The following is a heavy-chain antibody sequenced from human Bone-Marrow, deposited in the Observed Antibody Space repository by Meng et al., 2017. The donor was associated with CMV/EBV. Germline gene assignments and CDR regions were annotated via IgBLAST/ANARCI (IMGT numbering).Heavy chain of an antibody. CDR2: IDGSGTNT. D-gene: IGHD6-6*01. CDR1: GFTFTSSG. J-gene: IGHJ4*02. Sequence: GGSLRLSCALSGFTFTSSGMGWVRHVPGKGLEWVSSIDGSGTNTHYADSVKGRFTISRDNSKNTLYLQMNSLRAEDTAVYYCAKVGSPLIKPNSSSMNYWGQGTLVTVSS. CDR3: AKVGSPLIKPNSSSMNY. V-gene: IGHV3-NL1*01.